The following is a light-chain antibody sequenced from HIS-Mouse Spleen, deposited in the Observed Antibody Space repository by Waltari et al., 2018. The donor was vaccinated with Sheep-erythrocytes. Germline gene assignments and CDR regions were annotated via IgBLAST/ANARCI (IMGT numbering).Light chain of an antibody. V-gene: IGLV2-11*01. CDR1: SSDVGGYNY. CDR3: CSYAGSYTFVV. Sequence: QSAMTQPRSVSGSPGQSVTISCTGPSSDVGGYNYVSWYQPHPGKAPKLMIYDVSKRPSGVPDRFSGSKSGNTASLTISGLQAEDEADYYCCSYAGSYTFVVFGGGTKLTVL. CDR2: DVS. J-gene: IGLJ2*01.